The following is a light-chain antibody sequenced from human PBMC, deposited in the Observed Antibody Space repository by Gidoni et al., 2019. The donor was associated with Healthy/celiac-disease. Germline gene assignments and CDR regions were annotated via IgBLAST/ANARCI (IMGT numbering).Light chain of an antibody. V-gene: IGLV2-23*02. CDR3: CSYAGSSTFYV. CDR1: SSDVGSYNL. J-gene: IGLJ1*01. Sequence: QSALPQPASVYGSPGSSITISCTGTSSDVGSYNLVSWYQHQPGKAPTLMIYEVSKRPSGVSNRFSGSKSGNTASLTISGLQAEDEADYYCCSYAGSSTFYVFGTGTKVTVL. CDR2: EVS.